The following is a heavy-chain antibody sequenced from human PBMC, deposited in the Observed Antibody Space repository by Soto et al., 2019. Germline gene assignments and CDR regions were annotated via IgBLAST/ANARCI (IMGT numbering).Heavy chain of an antibody. D-gene: IGHD3-3*01. J-gene: IGHJ3*02. Sequence: PSQTLSLTCTVFGGSISSYYWSWILQPPGKGLEWIGYIYYSGSTNYNPSLKSRVTISVDTSKNQFSLKLSSVTAADTAVYYCARGSGYYDFWSGYYGDAFDIWGQGTMVTVSS. CDR1: GGSISSYY. V-gene: IGHV4-59*01. CDR2: IYYSGST. CDR3: ARGSGYYDFWSGYYGDAFDI.